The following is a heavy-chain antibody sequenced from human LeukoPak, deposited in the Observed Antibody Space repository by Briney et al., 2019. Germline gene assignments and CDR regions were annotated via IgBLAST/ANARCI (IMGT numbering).Heavy chain of an antibody. CDR3: VRDQYLNVMTGFDD. CDR1: GYMFNIYG. V-gene: IGHV1-18*01. J-gene: IGHJ4*02. CDR2: TSVNNGDT. D-gene: IGHD3-9*01. Sequence: ASVKVSCKASGYMFNIYGIRWVRQAPGQGPEWMAWTSVNNGDTKSGQKFQGRVTVITDTSTSTIYLELRRLRPDDTAVYYCVRDQYLNVMTGFDDWGQGTLVTVSS.